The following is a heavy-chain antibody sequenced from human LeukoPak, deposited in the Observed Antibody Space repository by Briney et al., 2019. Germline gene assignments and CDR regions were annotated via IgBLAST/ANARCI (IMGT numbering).Heavy chain of an antibody. CDR2: ISYDGSDK. CDR3: ARRISGYSSSWNAFDI. Sequence: GGSLRLSCAASGLTFSSYAMHWVRQAPGKGQEWVAVISYDGSDKYYADSVKGRFTISRDNSKNTLYLQMNSLRAEDTAVYYCARRISGYSSSWNAFDIWGQGTMVTVSS. CDR1: GLTFSSYA. D-gene: IGHD6-13*01. J-gene: IGHJ3*02. V-gene: IGHV3-30*04.